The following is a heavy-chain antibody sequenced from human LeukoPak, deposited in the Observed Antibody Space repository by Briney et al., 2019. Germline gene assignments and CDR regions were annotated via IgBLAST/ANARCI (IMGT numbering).Heavy chain of an antibody. J-gene: IGHJ6*04. V-gene: IGHV1-46*03. CDR1: GYTFTSYY. Sequence: GASVKVSCKASGYTFTSYYMHWVRQAPGQGLEWMGIINPSGGSTSYAQKFQGRVTMTRDMSTSTVYMELSSLRSEDTAVYYCAAGSSSWYGMDVWGKGTTVTVSS. D-gene: IGHD6-13*01. CDR2: INPSGGST. CDR3: AAGSSSWYGMDV.